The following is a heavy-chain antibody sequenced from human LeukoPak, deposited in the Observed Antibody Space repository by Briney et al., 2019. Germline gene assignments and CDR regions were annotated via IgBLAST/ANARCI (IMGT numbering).Heavy chain of an antibody. J-gene: IGHJ3*02. CDR2: IYPNGST. CDR3: ARQVTLLVGRHKAGGFDI. CDR1: GGAFRDYY. Sequence: PSETLSLTCSVSGGAFRDYYWNWIRQSPGKGLEWIGYIYPNGSTDYNPSLKSRVTMSTDTSKNNISLKLTSVTAADTAVYLCARQVTLLVGRHKAGGFDIWNRARIATVSS. V-gene: IGHV4-59*08. D-gene: IGHD2-15*01.